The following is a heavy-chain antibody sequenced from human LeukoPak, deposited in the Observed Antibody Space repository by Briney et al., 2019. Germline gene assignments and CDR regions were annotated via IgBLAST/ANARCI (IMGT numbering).Heavy chain of an antibody. V-gene: IGHV3-30*01. CDR2: ISYDGINK. D-gene: IGHD2-2*01. J-gene: IGHJ3*02. Sequence: PGGSLRLSCAASGFTFSSYAMHWVRQAPGKGLEWVAVISYDGINKYYADSVKGRFTISRDNSKNTLYLQMNSLRAEDTAVYYCARDALGYCSSTSCYSHAFDIWGQGTMVTVSS. CDR3: ARDALGYCSSTSCYSHAFDI. CDR1: GFTFSSYA.